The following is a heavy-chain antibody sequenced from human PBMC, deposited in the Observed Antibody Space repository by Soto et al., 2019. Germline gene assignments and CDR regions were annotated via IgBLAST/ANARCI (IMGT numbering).Heavy chain of an antibody. V-gene: IGHV3-15*07. D-gene: IGHD3-3*01. CDR2: IKSKTDGGTT. CDR1: GFTFSNAW. Sequence: GGSLRRSCAASGFTFSNAWMNWVGQAPGKGLEWVGRIKSKTDGGTTDYAAPVKGRFTISRDDSKNTLYLQMNSLKTEDTAVYYCTTGLLRFLEWSPADYYYGMDVWGQGT. CDR3: TTGLLRFLEWSPADYYYGMDV. J-gene: IGHJ6*02.